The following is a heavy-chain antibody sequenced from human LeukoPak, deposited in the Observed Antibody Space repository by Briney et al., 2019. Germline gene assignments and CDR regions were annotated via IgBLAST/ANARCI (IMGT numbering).Heavy chain of an antibody. CDR3: AREAVDTAMVGY. J-gene: IGHJ4*02. Sequence: ASVKVSCKASGYTFTSYYMHWVRQAPGQGLEWMGIINPSGGSTSYAQKFQGRVTMTRDTSISTAYMELSRLRSDDTAVYYCAREAVDTAMVGYWGQGTLVTVSS. D-gene: IGHD5-18*01. CDR1: GYTFTSYY. CDR2: INPSGGST. V-gene: IGHV1-46*01.